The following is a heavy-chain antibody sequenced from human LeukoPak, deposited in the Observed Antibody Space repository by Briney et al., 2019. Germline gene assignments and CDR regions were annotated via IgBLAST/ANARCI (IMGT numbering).Heavy chain of an antibody. J-gene: IGHJ4*02. CDR2: MRYDENDR. D-gene: IGHD1-26*01. V-gene: IGHV3-30*02. CDR3: AEGSYYAY. Sequence: GGSLRLSCAASGFGFSNYDMHWVRQAPGKGLEWVAFMRYDENDRYYADAVEGRFTISRDNSKNTLFLQMNSLTTDDTAVYYCAEGSYYAYWGQGTLVTVSS. CDR1: GFGFSNYD.